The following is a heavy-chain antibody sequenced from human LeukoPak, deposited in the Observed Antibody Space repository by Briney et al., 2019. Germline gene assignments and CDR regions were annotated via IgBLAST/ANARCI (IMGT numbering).Heavy chain of an antibody. J-gene: IGHJ4*02. D-gene: IGHD3-22*01. CDR1: GFTFSSYA. CDR3: ARAQYYYDSSSGWVY. Sequence: PGGSLRLSCAASGFTFSSYAMSWVRQAPGKGLEWVSYISSSSSTIYYADSVKGRFTISRDNAKNSLYLQMNSLRAEDTAVYYCARAQYYYDSSSGWVYWGQGTLVTVSS. CDR2: ISSSSSTI. V-gene: IGHV3-48*01.